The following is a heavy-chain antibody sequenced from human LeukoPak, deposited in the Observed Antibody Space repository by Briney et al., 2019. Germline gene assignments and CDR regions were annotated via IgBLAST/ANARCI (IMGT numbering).Heavy chain of an antibody. D-gene: IGHD6-13*01. J-gene: IGHJ5*02. CDR2: ISHTGST. V-gene: IGHV4-34*01. Sequence: PSETLSLTCAVYGYSLTNHYWIWIRQPPGKGLEWVGEISHTGSTNYNPSLKSRLNISVDTSKNQFFLKLSSVTAADTAVYYCARGPAAVHPLGQGTLVTVSS. CDR3: ARGPAAVHP. CDR1: GYSLTNHY.